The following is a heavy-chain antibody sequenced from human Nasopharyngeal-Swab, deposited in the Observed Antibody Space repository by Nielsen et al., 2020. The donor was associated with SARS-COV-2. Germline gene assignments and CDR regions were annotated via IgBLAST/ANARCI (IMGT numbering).Heavy chain of an antibody. CDR2: ISYDGSNE. V-gene: IGHV3-30*18. D-gene: IGHD4-17*01. CDR3: AKDVHGDYGGIDY. CDR1: GFTFSSSG. Sequence: GGSLRLSCAASGFTFSSSGVDWVRQAPGKGLEWVAVISYDGSNEYYGDSVKGRFTISRDNSKNTLYLQMNSLRVDDTAVYYRAKDVHGDYGGIDYWGQGILVTVSS. J-gene: IGHJ4*02.